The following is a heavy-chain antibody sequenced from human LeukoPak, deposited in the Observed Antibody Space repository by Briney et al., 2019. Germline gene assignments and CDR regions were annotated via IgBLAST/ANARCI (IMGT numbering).Heavy chain of an antibody. D-gene: IGHD2-21*02. J-gene: IGHJ4*02. CDR2: ISYDGSNK. Sequence: PGRSLRLSCAASGFTFSSYAMHWVRQAPGKGLEWVAVISYDGSNKYYADSVKGRFTISRDNSKNTLYLQVNGLRTEDTAVYYCAKDRLLNCRGDCYIFDYWGQGTVVTVPS. CDR3: AKDRLLNCRGDCYIFDY. V-gene: IGHV3-30*04. CDR1: GFTFSSYA.